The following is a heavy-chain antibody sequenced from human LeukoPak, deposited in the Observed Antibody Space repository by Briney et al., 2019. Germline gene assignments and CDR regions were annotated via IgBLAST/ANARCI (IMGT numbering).Heavy chain of an antibody. J-gene: IGHJ5*02. CDR2: IYHSGST. CDR1: GYSISSGYY. V-gene: IGHV4-38-2*02. D-gene: IGHD3-10*01. Sequence: SETLSLTCIVSGYSISSGYYWGWIRQPPGKGLEWIGSIYHSGSTNYNPSLKGRVTISVDASKNQFSLKLSSVTAADTAVYYCARIRIDIWFGESVRFDPWGQGTLVTVSS. CDR3: ARIRIDIWFGESVRFDP.